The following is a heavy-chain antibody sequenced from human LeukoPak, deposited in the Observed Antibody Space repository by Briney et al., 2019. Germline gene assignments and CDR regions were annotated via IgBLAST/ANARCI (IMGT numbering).Heavy chain of an antibody. Sequence: SETLSLTCTVSGASISSNTYCWGWIRQRPGKGLEWIASIYSSGSTFYNPSLNSGVTISIDTSKNQFSLKLTSVTAADTAVYYCARDRGWFDPWGQGTLVTVSS. V-gene: IGHV4-39*07. J-gene: IGHJ5*02. CDR2: IYSSGST. CDR1: GASISSNTYC. CDR3: ARDRGWFDP.